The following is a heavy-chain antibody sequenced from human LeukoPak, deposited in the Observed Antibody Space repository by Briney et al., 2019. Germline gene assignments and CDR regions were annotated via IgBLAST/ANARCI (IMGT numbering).Heavy chain of an antibody. CDR2: IIPIFGTA. CDR3: ARGAILTGYSLGY. Sequence: ASVKVSCKASGGTFSSYVISWVRQAPGQGLEWMGGIIPIFGTANYAQKFQGRVTITTDESTSTAYMELSSLRSEDTAVYYCARGAILTGYSLGYWGQGTLVTVSS. J-gene: IGHJ4*02. D-gene: IGHD3-9*01. CDR1: GGTFSSYV. V-gene: IGHV1-69*05.